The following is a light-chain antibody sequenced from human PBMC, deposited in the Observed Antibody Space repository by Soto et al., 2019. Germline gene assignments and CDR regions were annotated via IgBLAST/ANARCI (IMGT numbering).Light chain of an antibody. V-gene: IGLV3-25*03. CDR1: ALPKQY. J-gene: IGLJ2*01. Sequence: YELTQPPSVSVSPGQTARITCSGDALPKQYAYWYQQKPGQAPVLVIYKDTERPSGIPERFSGSSSGTTVTLTISGVQAEDEADYYCQSADSSGTYVVFGGGTKLTVL. CDR3: QSADSSGTYVV. CDR2: KDT.